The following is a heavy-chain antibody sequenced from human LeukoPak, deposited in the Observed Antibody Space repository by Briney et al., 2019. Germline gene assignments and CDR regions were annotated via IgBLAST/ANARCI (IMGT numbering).Heavy chain of an antibody. D-gene: IGHD5-12*01. CDR2: IKSDGSST. CDR3: AKDLNIVATIQFDY. Sequence: GGSLRLSCAASGFTFSSYWMSWVRQAPGKGLVWVSRIKSDGSSTSYADSVKGRFTISRDNSKNTLYLQMNSLRAEDTAVYYCAKDLNIVATIQFDYWGQGTLVTVSS. V-gene: IGHV3-74*01. J-gene: IGHJ4*02. CDR1: GFTFSSYW.